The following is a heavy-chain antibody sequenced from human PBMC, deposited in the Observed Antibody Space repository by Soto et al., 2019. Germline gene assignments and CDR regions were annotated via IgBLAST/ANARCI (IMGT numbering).Heavy chain of an antibody. V-gene: IGHV4-59*01. CDR1: GGSISSYY. CDR3: AFSHFEYDSSGRPYGMDV. D-gene: IGHD3-22*01. CDR2: IYYSGST. Sequence: SETLSLTCTVSGGSISSYYWSWIRQPPGKGLEWIGYIYYSGSTNYNPSLKSRVTISVDTSKNQFSLKLSSVTAADTAVYYCAFSHFEYDSSGRPYGMDVWGQGTTVTVSS. J-gene: IGHJ6*02.